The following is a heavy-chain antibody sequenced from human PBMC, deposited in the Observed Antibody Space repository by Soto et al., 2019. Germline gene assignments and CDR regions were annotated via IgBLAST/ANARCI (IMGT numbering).Heavy chain of an antibody. Sequence: GASVKVSCKASGYTFTSYGISWVRQAPGQGLEWMGWISAYNGNTNYAQKLQGRVTMTTDTSTSTAYMELRSLRSDDTAVYYCARDRIIAAAGTERDFDPWGQGTLVTVS. CDR2: ISAYNGNT. CDR1: GYTFTSYG. CDR3: ARDRIIAAAGTERDFDP. D-gene: IGHD6-13*01. V-gene: IGHV1-18*04. J-gene: IGHJ5*02.